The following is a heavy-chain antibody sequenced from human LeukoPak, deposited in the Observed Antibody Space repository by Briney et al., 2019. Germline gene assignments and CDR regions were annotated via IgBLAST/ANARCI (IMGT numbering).Heavy chain of an antibody. Sequence: GGSLRLSCSASGFTISTYPMHWVRQAPGKGLEYVSTIFSNADITSYAASVKGRFTTSRDDSKSSVYLQMSSLRPEDTALYYCVKSPSDGLDVWGQGATVTVSS. CDR3: VKSPSDGLDV. CDR2: IFSNADIT. CDR1: GFTISTYP. V-gene: IGHV3-64D*09. J-gene: IGHJ6*02.